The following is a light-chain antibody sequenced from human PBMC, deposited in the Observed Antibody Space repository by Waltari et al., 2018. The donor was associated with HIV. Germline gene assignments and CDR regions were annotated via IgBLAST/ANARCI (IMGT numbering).Light chain of an antibody. Sequence: DVQMRQSPSSLSASVGDRVAITCRASQGIGRDLAWYQQKPGGVPKLLIYAASTLQSGVASRFSGGGSGTDFTLTITSLQTEDFGFYYCQRYDRAPYTFGPGTKLELK. CDR2: AAS. CDR3: QRYDRAPYT. V-gene: IGKV1-27*01. CDR1: QGIGRD. J-gene: IGKJ2*01.